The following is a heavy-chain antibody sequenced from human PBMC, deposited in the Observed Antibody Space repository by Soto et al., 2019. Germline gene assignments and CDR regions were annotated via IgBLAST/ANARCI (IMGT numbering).Heavy chain of an antibody. CDR3: ARAPTYYYDSSGPGVYYYYGMDV. D-gene: IGHD3-22*01. J-gene: IGHJ6*02. Sequence: SVKVSCMASGGTFSSYAISWVRQAPGQGLEWMGGIIPIFGTANYAQKFQGRVTITADESTSTAYMELSSLRSEDTAVYYCARAPTYYYDSSGPGVYYYYGMDVWGQGTTVTVSS. V-gene: IGHV1-69*13. CDR2: IIPIFGTA. CDR1: GGTFSSYA.